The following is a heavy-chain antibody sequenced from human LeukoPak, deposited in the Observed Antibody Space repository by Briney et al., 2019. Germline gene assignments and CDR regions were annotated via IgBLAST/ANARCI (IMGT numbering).Heavy chain of an antibody. V-gene: IGHV3-11*01. J-gene: IGHJ6*02. CDR2: ISSSGSTI. CDR3: ARGLVRSYGMDV. Sequence: PGRSLRLSCAASGFTFSDYYMNWIRQAPGKGLEWVSYISSSGSTIYYAASVKGRFTISRDNAKNSLSLQMNSLRTEDTAVYYCARGLVRSYGMDVWGQGTTVTVSS. CDR1: GFTFSDYY. D-gene: IGHD3-10*01.